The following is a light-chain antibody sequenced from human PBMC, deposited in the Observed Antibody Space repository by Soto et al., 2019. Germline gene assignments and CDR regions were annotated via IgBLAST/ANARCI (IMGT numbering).Light chain of an antibody. V-gene: IGLV1-47*01. J-gene: IGLJ7*01. CDR3: AAWDDSLTIL. Sequence: QPVLTQPPSASGTPGQTVTISCSGSNSNIATFSVYWYQQPPGTAPKLLIYENDQRPSGVPDRFSGSKSDTSASLAIAGLRSGDEADYYCAAWDDSLTILFGGGTQLTVL. CDR2: END. CDR1: NSNIATFS.